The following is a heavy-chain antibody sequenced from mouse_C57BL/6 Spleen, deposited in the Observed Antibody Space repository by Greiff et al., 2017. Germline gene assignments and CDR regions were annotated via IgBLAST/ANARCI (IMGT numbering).Heavy chain of an antibody. Sequence: QVQLQQPGAELVRPGSSVKLSCKASGYTFTSYWMHWVKQRPIQGLEWIGNIDPSDSETHYNQKFKDKATLTVDKSSSTAYMQLSSLTSEDSAVYYCARRRDGSPYWYFDVWGTGTTVTVSS. CDR1: GYTFTSYW. J-gene: IGHJ1*03. D-gene: IGHD2-3*01. CDR2: IDPSDSET. V-gene: IGHV1-52*01. CDR3: ARRRDGSPYWYFDV.